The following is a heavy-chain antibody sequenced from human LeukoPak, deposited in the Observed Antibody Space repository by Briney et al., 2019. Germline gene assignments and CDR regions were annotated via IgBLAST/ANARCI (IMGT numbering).Heavy chain of an antibody. CDR1: GFTFSTYS. V-gene: IGHV3-48*02. CDR2: ISSSSSTI. D-gene: IGHD3-22*01. CDR3: AKDSDYYHSSGYYYAYFQH. J-gene: IGHJ1*01. Sequence: GGSLRLSCAASGFTFSTYSMNWIRQAPGKGLEWVSYISSSSSTIYYADSVKGRFTISRDNAKNSLYLQMNSLRDEDTAVYYCAKDSDYYHSSGYYYAYFQHWGQGTLVTVSS.